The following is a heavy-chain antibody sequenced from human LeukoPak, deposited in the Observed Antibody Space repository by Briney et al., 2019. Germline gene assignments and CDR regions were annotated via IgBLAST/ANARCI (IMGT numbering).Heavy chain of an antibody. CDR2: ISSSSSTI. J-gene: IGHJ3*02. CDR3: ARERDSSSWYAFDI. Sequence: GGSLRLSCAASGFTFSSYSLNWVRQAPGKGLEWVSHISSSSSTIYYGDSVKGRFTISRDNAKNSLYLQMNSLRDEDTAVYYCARERDSSSWYAFDIWGQGAMVTASS. CDR1: GFTFSSYS. D-gene: IGHD6-13*01. V-gene: IGHV3-48*02.